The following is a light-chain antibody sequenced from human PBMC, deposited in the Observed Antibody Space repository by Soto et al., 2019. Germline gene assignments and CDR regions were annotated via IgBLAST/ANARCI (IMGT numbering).Light chain of an antibody. CDR3: CSYAGSYFV. Sequence: QLVLTQPPSVSGAPGQRVTISCTGSSSNIGAGYDVHWYQQLPGTAPKLLIYGNSNRPSGVPDRFSGSKSGTSASLAITGLQAEDEADYYCCSYAGSYFVFGTGTKLTVL. CDR1: SSNIGAGYD. J-gene: IGLJ1*01. CDR2: GNS. V-gene: IGLV1-40*01.